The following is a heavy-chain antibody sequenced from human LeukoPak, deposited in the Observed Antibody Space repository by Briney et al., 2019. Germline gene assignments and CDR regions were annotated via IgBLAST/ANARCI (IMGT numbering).Heavy chain of an antibody. CDR3: ARDDDQLLSFDY. Sequence: ASVKVSCKASGGTFSSYAISWVRQAPGQGLEWMGRIIPILGIANYAQKFQGRVTITADKSTSTAYMELSRLRSDDTAVYYCARDDDQLLSFDYWGQGTLVTVSS. CDR2: IIPILGIA. CDR1: GGTFSSYA. J-gene: IGHJ4*02. V-gene: IGHV1-69*04. D-gene: IGHD2-2*01.